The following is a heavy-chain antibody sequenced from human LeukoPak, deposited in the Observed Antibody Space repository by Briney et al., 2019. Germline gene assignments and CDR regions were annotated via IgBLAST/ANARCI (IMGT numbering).Heavy chain of an antibody. J-gene: IGHJ4*02. CDR3: ARIFDS. CDR2: IFYAGKT. Sequence: SETLSLTCTLSGDSFRSGGLYWGWIRQPPGKRPEWIGDIFYAGKTNYSPSLKCRATISLDTSKSQFSLKLTSMTAADTAVYYCARIFDSWGQGVLVTVSS. CDR1: GDSFRSGGLY. V-gene: IGHV4-61*08.